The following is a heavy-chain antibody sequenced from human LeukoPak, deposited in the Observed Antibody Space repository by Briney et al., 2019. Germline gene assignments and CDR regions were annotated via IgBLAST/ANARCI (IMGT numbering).Heavy chain of an antibody. J-gene: IGHJ4*02. CDR3: MTGVSRAIQDGY. D-gene: IGHD2-21*01. CDR1: GFTFSDAW. CDR2: VKRKIDGGTT. V-gene: IGHV3-15*01. Sequence: GGSLRLSCAASGFTFSDAWMHWVRQAPGKGLEWVGRVKRKIDGGTTDYAAPVKGRFTISRDDSKNTLYLQMDSLRGEDTAVYYCMTGVSRAIQDGYWGQGTLVTVSS.